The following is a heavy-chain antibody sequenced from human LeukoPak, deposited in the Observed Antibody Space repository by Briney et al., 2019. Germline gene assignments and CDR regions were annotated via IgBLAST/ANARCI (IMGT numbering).Heavy chain of an antibody. V-gene: IGHV4-30-2*03. CDR1: GGSISSGLYS. CDR2: IYYSGST. J-gene: IGHJ4*02. Sequence: SQTLSLTCDVSGGSISSGLYSWSWIRQPPGKGLEWIGSIYYSGSTYYNPSLKSRVTISVDTSKNQFSLKLSSVTAADTAVYYCASQRDLNYFDYWGQGTLVTVSS. CDR3: ASQRDLNYFDY.